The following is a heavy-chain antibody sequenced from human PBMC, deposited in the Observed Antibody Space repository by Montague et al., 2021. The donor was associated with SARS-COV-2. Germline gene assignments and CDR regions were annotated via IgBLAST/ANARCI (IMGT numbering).Heavy chain of an antibody. CDR1: GFTFSSHS. J-gene: IGHJ4*02. Sequence: SLRLSCAASGFTFSSHSMNWVRQAPGKGLEWVSPISSNSSYIYYVDSVKGRFTISRDNAKNSLYLQMNSLRAEDTAVYYCARDRSSDYYGGSGYFDYWGQGTLVTVSS. CDR3: ARDRSSDYYGGSGYFDY. D-gene: IGHD3-22*01. V-gene: IGHV3-21*01. CDR2: ISSNSSYI.